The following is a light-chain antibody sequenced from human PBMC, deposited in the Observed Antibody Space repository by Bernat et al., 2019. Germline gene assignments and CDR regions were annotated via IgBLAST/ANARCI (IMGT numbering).Light chain of an antibody. V-gene: IGKV3-15*01. J-gene: IGKJ4*01. CDR2: GAS. CDR3: QQYNFWPQAGT. Sequence: EILMTQSPASLSVSPGERVTLSCRASQNIYNFLAWYQQKPGQPPRLVMYGASTRATGVPDRFSGSGSGTDFTLTISSLQSEDFATYYCQQYNFWPQAGTFGGATRVE. CDR1: QNIYNF.